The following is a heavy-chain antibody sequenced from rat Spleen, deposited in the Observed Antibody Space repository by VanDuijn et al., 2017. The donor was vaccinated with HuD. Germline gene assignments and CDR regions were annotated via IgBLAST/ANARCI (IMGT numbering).Heavy chain of an antibody. Sequence: EVQLVESGGGLVQPGRSLKLSCAASGFTFSNYGMAWVRQAPTKGLEWVATISYDGSSTYYRDSVKGRFTISRDNAKSTLYLQMDSLRSEDTATYYCAKYNSGYWGVMDAWGQGASVTVSS. D-gene: IGHD4-3*01. CDR1: GFTFSNYG. V-gene: IGHV5-29*01. CDR3: AKYNSGYWGVMDA. CDR2: ISYDGSST. J-gene: IGHJ4*01.